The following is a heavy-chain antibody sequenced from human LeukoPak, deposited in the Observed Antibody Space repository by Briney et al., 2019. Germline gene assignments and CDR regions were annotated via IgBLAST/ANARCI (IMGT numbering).Heavy chain of an antibody. J-gene: IGHJ4*02. D-gene: IGHD3-22*01. V-gene: IGHV3-33*01. CDR1: GFTFSSNG. CDR2: IWYDGSNK. CDR3: ARDVDSSGYWD. Sequence: RSGGSLRLSCAASGFTFSSNGMHWVRQAPGKGLEWVAVIWYDGSNKYYADSVKGRFTISRDNSKNTLYLQMDSLRVEDTAVYYCARDVDSSGYWDWGQGTLVTVSS.